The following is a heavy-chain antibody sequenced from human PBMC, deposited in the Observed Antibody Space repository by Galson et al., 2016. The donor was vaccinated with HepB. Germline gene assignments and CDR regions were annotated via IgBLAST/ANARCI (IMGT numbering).Heavy chain of an antibody. CDR3: ARLSITPFYFAY. J-gene: IGHJ4*02. CDR2: FYPGDFTI. D-gene: IGHD2-15*01. V-gene: IGHV5-51*01. Sequence: QSGAEVKKPGESLKISCEGSGYSFTNFWIGWVRQMPGKGLEWMGFFYPGDFTIRYSPYFQGQVTISADKSINTAYLQWSSLVASDTAMYYCARLSITPFYFAYWGQGTLVTVSS. CDR1: GYSFTNFW.